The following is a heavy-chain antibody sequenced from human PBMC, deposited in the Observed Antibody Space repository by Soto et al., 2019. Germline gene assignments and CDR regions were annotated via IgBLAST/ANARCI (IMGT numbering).Heavy chain of an antibody. CDR2: INHSGST. J-gene: IGHJ5*02. CDR3: ARAHTDMVVVPAAIANWFDP. Sequence: QVQLQQWGAGLLTPSETLSLTCAVYGGSFSGYYWSWIRQPPGKGLEWIGEINHSGSTTYNPSLRSRVTISVDTSKNQFSLKLSSVTAADTAVYYWARAHTDMVVVPAAIANWFDPWGQGTLVTVSS. CDR1: GGSFSGYY. D-gene: IGHD2-2*02. V-gene: IGHV4-34*01.